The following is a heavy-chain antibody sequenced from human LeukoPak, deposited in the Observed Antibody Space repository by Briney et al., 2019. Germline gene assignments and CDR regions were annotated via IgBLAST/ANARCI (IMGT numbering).Heavy chain of an antibody. CDR3: ARDHYYDSSGYPDY. D-gene: IGHD3-22*01. CDR1: GYTFTGYY. J-gene: IGHJ4*02. CDR2: ISAYNGNT. Sequence: ASVKVSCKASGYTFTGYYMHWVRQAPGQGLEWMGWISAYNGNTNYAQKLQGRVTMTTDTSTSTAYMELRSLRSDDTAVYYCARDHYYDSSGYPDYWGQGTLVTVSS. V-gene: IGHV1-18*04.